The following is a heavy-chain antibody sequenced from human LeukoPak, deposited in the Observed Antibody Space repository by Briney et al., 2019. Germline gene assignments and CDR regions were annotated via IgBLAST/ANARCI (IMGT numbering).Heavy chain of an antibody. D-gene: IGHD3-22*01. CDR3: ARGGFRHFDP. V-gene: IGHV3-7*01. J-gene: IGHJ5*02. Sequence: GGSLRLSCAASGFAFNSQTMSWVRQAPGKGLEWVASIKEDEIEIHYVDSVKGRFTISRDNAKDSLYLQMNSLRVEDTAVYDCARGGFRHFDPWGQGTLVTVSS. CDR2: IKEDEIEI. CDR1: GFAFNSQT.